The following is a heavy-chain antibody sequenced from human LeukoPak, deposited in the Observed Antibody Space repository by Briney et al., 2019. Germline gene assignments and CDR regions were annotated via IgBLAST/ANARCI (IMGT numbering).Heavy chain of an antibody. V-gene: IGHV4-59*01. D-gene: IGHD1-7*01. CDR1: GGSISNYY. CDR2: IYHSGST. Sequence: SETLSLTCIVSGGSISNYYWSWIRQPPGKGLGWIGYIYHSGSTDNNPSLKSRVTISLDTSKNQFSLKLSSVTAADTAVYYCARVGNWNYSPYYMDVWGKGTTVTVSS. J-gene: IGHJ6*03. CDR3: ARVGNWNYSPYYMDV.